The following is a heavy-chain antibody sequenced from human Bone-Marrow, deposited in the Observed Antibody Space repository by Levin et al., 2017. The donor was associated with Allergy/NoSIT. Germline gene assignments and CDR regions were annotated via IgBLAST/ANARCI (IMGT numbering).Heavy chain of an antibody. Sequence: GGSLRLSCAASGFTFSDHYMDWVRQAPGKGLEWLGRIRNKAKSYTTEYAASVKGRVTISTDDSKNSLYLQMNSLKTEDTAVYYCTRGLQGSADEWFDPWGQGTLVTVSS. CDR1: GFTFSDHY. D-gene: IGHD4-11*01. J-gene: IGHJ5*02. V-gene: IGHV3-72*01. CDR3: TRGLQGSADEWFDP. CDR2: IRNKAKSYTT.